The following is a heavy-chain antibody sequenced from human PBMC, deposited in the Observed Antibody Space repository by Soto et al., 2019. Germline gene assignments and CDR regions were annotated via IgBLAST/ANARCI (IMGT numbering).Heavy chain of an antibody. J-gene: IGHJ5*02. Sequence: PSETLSLTCAVSGGSISSYYWSWIRQPPGKGLEWIWYIYNSGTTYYNPSLKSRVTISVDTSKNQFSLKLTSVTAADTAVYYCARDPAPWGQGTLVTVSS. CDR1: GGSISSYY. CDR2: IYNSGTT. CDR3: ARDPAP. V-gene: IGHV4-59*06.